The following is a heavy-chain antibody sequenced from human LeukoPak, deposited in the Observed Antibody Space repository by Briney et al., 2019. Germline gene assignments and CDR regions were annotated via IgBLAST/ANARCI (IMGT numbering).Heavy chain of an antibody. CDR1: GYTFTGYY. J-gene: IGHJ4*02. V-gene: IGHV1-2*04. Sequence: PGASVKVSCKASGYTFTGYYMHWVRQAPGQGLEWMGWINPNSGGTNYAQKFQGWVTMTRDTSISTAYMELSRLRSDDTAVYYCARSGYSSGWYYFDYWGQGTLVTVSS. CDR3: ARSGYSSGWYYFDY. CDR2: INPNSGGT. D-gene: IGHD6-19*01.